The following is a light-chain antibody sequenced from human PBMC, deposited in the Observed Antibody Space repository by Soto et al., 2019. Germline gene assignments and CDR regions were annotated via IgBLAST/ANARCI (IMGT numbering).Light chain of an antibody. CDR1: SSNIGADYN. CDR2: VNN. J-gene: IGLJ2*01. V-gene: IGLV1-40*01. CDR3: QSYDTGLRGMV. Sequence: QSVLTQPPSVSGAPGQRVTISCTGTSSNIGADYNVHWYRQVPGTAPKLLIYVNNDRPSGVPDRFSGSKSGPSASLAITGLQTEDEADYYCQSYDTGLRGMVFGGGTKLTVL.